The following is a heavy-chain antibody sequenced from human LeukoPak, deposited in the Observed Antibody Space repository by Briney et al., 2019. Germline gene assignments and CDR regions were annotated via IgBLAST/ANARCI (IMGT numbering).Heavy chain of an antibody. J-gene: IGHJ4*02. Sequence: PGGSLRLSCAASGFSFSRYTMSWVRQAPGKGLEWISYISSSSTTIKYADSVKGRFIISRDNAKNSVYLQMNSLRAEDTAVYYCALIAVDWQQPFDYWGQGTLATVSS. CDR2: ISSSSTTI. V-gene: IGHV3-48*01. D-gene: IGHD6-13*01. CDR3: ALIAVDWQQPFDY. CDR1: GFSFSRYT.